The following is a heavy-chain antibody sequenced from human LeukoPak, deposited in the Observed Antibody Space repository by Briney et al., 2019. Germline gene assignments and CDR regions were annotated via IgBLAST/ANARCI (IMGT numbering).Heavy chain of an antibody. V-gene: IGHV3-74*01. Sequence: PGGSLRLSCAASGFTFSSYWMHWVRQAPGKGLVWVSRINSDGSSTSYADSVKGRFTISRDNAKNTLYLQMNSLRAEDTAVYYCAGVQDTAMADDYWGQGTLVTVSS. CDR1: GFTFSSYW. CDR3: AGVQDTAMADDY. CDR2: INSDGSST. J-gene: IGHJ4*02. D-gene: IGHD5-18*01.